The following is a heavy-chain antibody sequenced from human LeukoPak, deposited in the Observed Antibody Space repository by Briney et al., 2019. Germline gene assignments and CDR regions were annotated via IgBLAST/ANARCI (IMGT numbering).Heavy chain of an antibody. CDR1: GFTFSSYS. CDR2: ISSSSSTI. J-gene: IGHJ4*02. D-gene: IGHD6-6*01. Sequence: GGSLTLSCAASGFTFSSYSMNWVRQAPGKGLAWVSYISSSSSTIYYADSVEGRFTISRDNAKNSLYLQMNSLRAEDTAVYYCARLDSSSWGMGDYWGQGTLVTVSS. CDR3: ARLDSSSWGMGDY. V-gene: IGHV3-48*01.